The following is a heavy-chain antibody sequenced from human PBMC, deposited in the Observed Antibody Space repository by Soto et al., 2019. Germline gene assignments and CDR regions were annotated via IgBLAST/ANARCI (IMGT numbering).Heavy chain of an antibody. J-gene: IGHJ4*02. CDR2: ISSSSSYI. CDR1: GFTFSSYS. CDR3: ARQIIAVAGYVGFDY. Sequence: EVQLVESGGGLVKPGGSLRLSCAASGFTFSSYSMNWVRQAPGKGLEWVSSISSSSSYIYYADSVKGRFTISRDNAKNSLYLQMNSLRAEDTAVYYCARQIIAVAGYVGFDYWGQGTLVTVSS. V-gene: IGHV3-21*01. D-gene: IGHD6-19*01.